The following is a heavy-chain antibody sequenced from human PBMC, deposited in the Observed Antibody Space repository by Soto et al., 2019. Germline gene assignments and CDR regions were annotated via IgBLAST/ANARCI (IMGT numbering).Heavy chain of an antibody. V-gene: IGHV3-23*01. CDR1: GFTFSSYA. CDR2: ISGSGGST. CDR3: AKSPRYGDYVGY. Sequence: PGGSLRLSCAASGFTFSSYAMSWVRQAPGKGPEWVSAISGSGGSTYYADSVKVRFTISRDNSKNTLYLQMNSLRAEDTAVYYCAKSPRYGDYVGYWGQGTLVTVSS. D-gene: IGHD4-17*01. J-gene: IGHJ4*02.